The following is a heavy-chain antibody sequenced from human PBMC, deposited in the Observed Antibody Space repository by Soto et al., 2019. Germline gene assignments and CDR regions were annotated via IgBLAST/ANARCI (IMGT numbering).Heavy chain of an antibody. CDR1: GFTFSDYY. CDR2: IYYSGST. D-gene: IGHD4-4*01. J-gene: IGHJ4*02. CDR3: ARAYSNYFDY. V-gene: IGHV4-31*02. Sequence: PSETLSLSCAASGFTFSDYYMSWIRQAPGKGLEWIGYIYYSGSTYYNPSLKSRVTISVDTSKNQFSLKLSSVTAADTAVYYCARAYSNYFDYWGQGTLVTVSS.